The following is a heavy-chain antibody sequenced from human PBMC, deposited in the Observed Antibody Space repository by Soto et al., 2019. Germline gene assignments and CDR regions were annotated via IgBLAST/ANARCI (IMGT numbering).Heavy chain of an antibody. Sequence: GSLRLSCAASGFTFSSYAMSWVRQAPGKGLEWVSAISGSGGSTYYADSVKGRFTISRDNSKNTLYLQMNSLRAEDTAVYYCAKDRVVVVAATLDYWGQGTLVTSPQ. CDR2: ISGSGGST. V-gene: IGHV3-23*01. J-gene: IGHJ4*02. D-gene: IGHD2-15*01. CDR3: AKDRVVVVAATLDY. CDR1: GFTFSSYA.